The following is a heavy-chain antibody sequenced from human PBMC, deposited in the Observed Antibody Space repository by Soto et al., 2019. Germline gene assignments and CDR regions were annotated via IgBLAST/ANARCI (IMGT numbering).Heavy chain of an antibody. CDR3: ARGWKVAGDAFDI. V-gene: IGHV5-51*01. CDR2: IYPGDSDT. J-gene: IGHJ3*02. Sequence: GESLKISCKGSGYNFAVYWIGWVRQMPGKGLEWMGMIYPGDSDTRYSPSFQGQVTISVDKSISTAYLQWSSLKASDTAMYYCARGWKVAGDAFDIWGQGXMVTVSS. CDR1: GYNFAVYW. D-gene: IGHD1-1*01.